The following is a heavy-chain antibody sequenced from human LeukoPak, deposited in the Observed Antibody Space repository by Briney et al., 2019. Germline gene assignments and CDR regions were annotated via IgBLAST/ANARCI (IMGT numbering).Heavy chain of an antibody. CDR1: GYTFTSYD. D-gene: IGHD2-2*01. CDR3: ARGPSRSVVVPAASRRLDV. CDR2: MNPNSGNT. J-gene: IGHJ6*04. V-gene: IGHV1-8*01. Sequence: VSVKVSCKASGYTFTSYDINWVRQATGQGLEWMGWMNPNSGNTGYAQKFQGRVTMTRNTSISTAYMELSSLRSEDTAVYYCARGPSRSVVVPAASRRLDVWGKGTTVTVSS.